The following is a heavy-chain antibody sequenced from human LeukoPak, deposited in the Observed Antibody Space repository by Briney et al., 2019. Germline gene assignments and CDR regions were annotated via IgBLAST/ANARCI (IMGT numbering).Heavy chain of an antibody. D-gene: IGHD1-14*01. J-gene: IGHJ4*02. Sequence: GGSLRLSCAASRFTLSRCAMQWVRQAPGQGLEYVSGISNDGGSTYYASSVKGRFTISRDNSKNTLYLQMGSLRVEDMAVYYCAALTEGYWGQGTLVTVSS. CDR2: ISNDGGST. CDR1: RFTLSRCA. V-gene: IGHV3-64*01. CDR3: AALTEGY.